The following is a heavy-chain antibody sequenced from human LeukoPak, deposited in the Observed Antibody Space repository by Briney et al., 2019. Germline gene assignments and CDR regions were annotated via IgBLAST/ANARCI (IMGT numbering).Heavy chain of an antibody. CDR1: GFTFSSYS. CDR2: ISSSSSYI. CDR3: ARGGLEPQLWLRLFYLEF. V-gene: IGHV3-21*01. D-gene: IGHD5-18*01. Sequence: GGSLRLSCAASGFTFSSYSMNWVRQAPGKGLEWVSSISSSSSYIYYADSVKGRFTISRDNAKNSLYLQMNSLRAEDTAVYYCARGGLEPQLWLRLFYLEFWGQGVLVTVSS. J-gene: IGHJ4*02.